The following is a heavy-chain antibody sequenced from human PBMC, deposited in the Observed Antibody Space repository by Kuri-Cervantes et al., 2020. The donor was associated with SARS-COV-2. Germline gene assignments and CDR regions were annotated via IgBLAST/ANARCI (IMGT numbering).Heavy chain of an antibody. J-gene: IGHJ5*02. V-gene: IGHV4-34*01. Sequence: SETLSLTCAVYGGSFSGYYWSWIRQPPGKGLEWIGEINHSGSTNYNPSLKSRVTISVDTSKNQFSLKLSSVTAADTAVYYCARVVVAGGRFDPWGQGTLVTVYS. CDR2: INHSGST. CDR1: GGSFSGYY. CDR3: ARVVVAGGRFDP. D-gene: IGHD6-19*01.